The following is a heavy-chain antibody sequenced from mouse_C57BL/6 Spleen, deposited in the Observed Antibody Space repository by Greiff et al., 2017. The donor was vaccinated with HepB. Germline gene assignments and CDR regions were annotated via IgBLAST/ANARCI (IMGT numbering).Heavy chain of an antibody. Sequence: QVQLKQPGAELVKPGASVKLSCKASGYTFTSYWMQWVKQRPGQGLEWIGEIDPSDSYTNYNQKFKGKATLTVDTSSSTAYMQLSSLTSEDSAVYYCARKGDYYGSSESWFAYWGQGTLVTVSA. D-gene: IGHD1-1*01. V-gene: IGHV1-50*01. J-gene: IGHJ3*01. CDR1: GYTFTSYW. CDR2: IDPSDSYT. CDR3: ARKGDYYGSSESWFAY.